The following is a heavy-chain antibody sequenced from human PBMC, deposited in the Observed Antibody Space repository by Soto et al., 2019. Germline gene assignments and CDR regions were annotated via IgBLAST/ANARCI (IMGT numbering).Heavy chain of an antibody. CDR2: ISSSGSTT. J-gene: IGHJ3*02. V-gene: IGHV3-11*01. CDR1: GFPASGYY. D-gene: IGHD2-15*01. Sequence: QVQLVESGGGLVKPGGSLRLSCEPSGFPASGYYMSWIRKPPGKGLDWVSYISSSGSTTYYADSVKGRFTISRDTAKNSLFLQMNSLRAEDTAVYYCARDRRDCRGGSCYHKSFDIWGQGTVVTVSS. CDR3: ARDRRDCRGGSCYHKSFDI.